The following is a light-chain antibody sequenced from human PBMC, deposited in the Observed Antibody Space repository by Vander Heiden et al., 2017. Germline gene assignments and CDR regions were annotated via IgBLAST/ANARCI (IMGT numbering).Light chain of an antibody. CDR3: QQYENYPDT. CDR1: QSVSSSY. V-gene: IGKV3-20*01. CDR2: GAS. J-gene: IGKJ2*01. Sequence: DIVLTQSPGTLSLSPGERATLSCRASQSVSSSYLAWYQQKPGQAPKLLIYGASSMATGIPDRFSGSGSGTDFTLTISRLEPEDFAVYYCQQYENYPDTFGQGTKLEIK.